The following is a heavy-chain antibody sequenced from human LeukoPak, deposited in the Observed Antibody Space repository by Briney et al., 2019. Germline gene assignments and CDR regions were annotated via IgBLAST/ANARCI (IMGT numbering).Heavy chain of an antibody. CDR3: ARDLGAADIVVVVAATHPSYGMDV. V-gene: IGHV1-46*01. Sequence: ASVKVSCKASGYTLTSYYMHWVRQAPGQGLEWMGIINPSGGSTSYAQKFQGRVTMTRDTSTSTVYMELSSLRSEDTAVYYCARDLGAADIVVVVAATHPSYGMDVWGQGTTVTVSS. CDR1: GYTLTSYY. CDR2: INPSGGST. J-gene: IGHJ6*02. D-gene: IGHD2-15*01.